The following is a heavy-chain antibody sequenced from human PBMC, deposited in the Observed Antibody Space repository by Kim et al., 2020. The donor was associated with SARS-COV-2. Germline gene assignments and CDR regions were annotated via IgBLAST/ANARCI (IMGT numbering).Heavy chain of an antibody. CDR2: ISPDGRNK. CDR1: GIPFSRFN. J-gene: IGHJ4*02. V-gene: IGHV3-30*04. Sequence: GGSLRLSCAASGIPFSRFNMHWVRQAPGKGLEWVALISPDGRNKYYGDSVKGRFTISRDNSKNTVDLQMNSLTAEDTAIFYCTTGIATGTSDYWVQGTPV. D-gene: IGHD6-13*01. CDR3: TTGIATGTSDY.